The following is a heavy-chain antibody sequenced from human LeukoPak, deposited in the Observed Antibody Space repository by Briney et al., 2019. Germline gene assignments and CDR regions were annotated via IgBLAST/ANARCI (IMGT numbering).Heavy chain of an antibody. CDR2: ISSSGSFT. CDR1: GFTFSDYH. CDR3: ASPDSYYGSGSSRQYYYYYGLDV. V-gene: IGHV3-11*03. Sequence: GGSLRLSCAASGFTFSDYHMSWIRQAPGKGLEWTSYISSSGSFTNYVDSVEGRFTVSRDNSKNSLYMQMNSLRADDTAVYYCASPDSYYGSGSSRQYYYYYGLDVWGQGTTVTVSS. D-gene: IGHD3-10*01. J-gene: IGHJ6*02.